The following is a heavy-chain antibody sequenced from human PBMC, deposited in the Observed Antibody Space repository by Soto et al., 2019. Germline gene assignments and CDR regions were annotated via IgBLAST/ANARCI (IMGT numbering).Heavy chain of an antibody. CDR1: GFTFSSYA. Sequence: GGSLRLSCAASGFTFSSYAMTWVRQAPGKGLEWVSGISGSGATTSYADSVKGRFTVSRDNSKNTLYLQMNSLRVEDTAVYYCAKDLYGDYGGLDYWGQGTLVTVSS. J-gene: IGHJ4*02. CDR3: AKDLYGDYGGLDY. D-gene: IGHD4-17*01. CDR2: ISGSGATT. V-gene: IGHV3-23*01.